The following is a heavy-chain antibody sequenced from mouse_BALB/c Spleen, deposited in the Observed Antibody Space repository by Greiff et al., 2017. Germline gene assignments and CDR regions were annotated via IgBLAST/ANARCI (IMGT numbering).Heavy chain of an antibody. V-gene: IGHV5-6-5*01. D-gene: IGHD1-1*01. CDR2: ISSGGST. J-gene: IGHJ2*01. CDR3: AKYYGSSLYYFDY. Sequence: DVQLVESGGGLVKPGGSLKLSCAASGFTFSSYAMSWVRQTPEKRLEWVASISSGGSTYYPDSVKARFTISRDNARNILYQQMSSLRSEDTAMYYCAKYYGSSLYYFDYWGQGTTLTVSS. CDR1: GFTFSSYA.